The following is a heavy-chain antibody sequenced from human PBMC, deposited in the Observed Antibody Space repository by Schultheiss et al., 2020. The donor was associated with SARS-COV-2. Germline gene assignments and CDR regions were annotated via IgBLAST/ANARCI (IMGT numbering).Heavy chain of an antibody. V-gene: IGHV4-61*01. Sequence: SETLSLTCTVSGGSVSSGSYYWSWIRQPPGKGLEWIGEIYHSGSTNYNPSLKSRVTISVDTSKNQFSLKLSSVTAADTAVYYCAKAYYYGSGSYCMDVWGQGTTVTVSS. D-gene: IGHD3-10*01. J-gene: IGHJ6*02. CDR3: AKAYYYGSGSYCMDV. CDR2: IYHSGST. CDR1: GGSVSSGSYY.